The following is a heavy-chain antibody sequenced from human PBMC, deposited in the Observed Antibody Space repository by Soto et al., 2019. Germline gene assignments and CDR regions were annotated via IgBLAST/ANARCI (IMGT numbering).Heavy chain of an antibody. V-gene: IGHV3-21*01. D-gene: IGHD6-19*01. Sequence: EVHLVESGGGLVKPGGSLRLSCAASGFTFSNYIMNWVRQAPGKGLEWVSSISSSSSYIYYADSVKGRFTISRDNAKNSLYRQMNSLRAEDTAVYYCARDLAVQTSGAPYNWFDPWGQGTLVTVSS. CDR3: ARDLAVQTSGAPYNWFDP. CDR1: GFTFSNYI. J-gene: IGHJ5*02. CDR2: ISSSSSYI.